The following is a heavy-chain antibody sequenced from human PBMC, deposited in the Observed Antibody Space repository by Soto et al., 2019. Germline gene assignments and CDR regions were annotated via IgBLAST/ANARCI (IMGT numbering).Heavy chain of an antibody. CDR3: AKGITLFGVAPPLAPSDY. CDR1: GFTFSSYA. V-gene: IGHV3-23*01. J-gene: IGHJ4*02. Sequence: GGSLRLSCAASGFTFSSYAMSWVRQAPGKGLEWVSTVSVSGGTTYYADSVKGRFTISRDNPKNTLYLQMNSLRVEDTAAYYWAKGITLFGVAPPLAPSDYWGQGTLVTVSS. D-gene: IGHD3-3*01. CDR2: VSVSGGTT.